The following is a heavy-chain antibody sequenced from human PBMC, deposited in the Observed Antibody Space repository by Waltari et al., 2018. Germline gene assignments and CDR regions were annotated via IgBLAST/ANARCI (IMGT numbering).Heavy chain of an antibody. Sequence: QVQLVQSGAEVKKPGASVKVSCTASGYTFTSYGISWVRQAPGQGLEWMGWISDDNGHTNDAQKLQGRVTMTTDTSTSAAYMDLRGLRSDDTAVYYCARGYYYDSSGYRGYYMDVWVKGTTFTVSS. CDR2: ISDDNGHT. D-gene: IGHD3-22*01. V-gene: IGHV1-18*01. CDR1: GYTFTSYG. J-gene: IGHJ6*03. CDR3: ARGYYYDSSGYRGYYMDV.